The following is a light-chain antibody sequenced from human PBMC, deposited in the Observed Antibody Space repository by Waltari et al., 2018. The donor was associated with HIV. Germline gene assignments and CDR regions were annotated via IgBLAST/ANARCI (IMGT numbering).Light chain of an antibody. Sequence: EIVLTQSPATVSLSPGERATLSCRASQSIRNSLAWYQQIPGQAPRLLIYDASKRATGIPPKFSGSGSGTDFTLTISSLEPDDFAVYFCQLRSNWPLYAFGPGTRVEIK. CDR2: DAS. CDR3: QLRSNWPLYA. CDR1: QSIRNS. V-gene: IGKV3-11*01. J-gene: IGKJ3*01.